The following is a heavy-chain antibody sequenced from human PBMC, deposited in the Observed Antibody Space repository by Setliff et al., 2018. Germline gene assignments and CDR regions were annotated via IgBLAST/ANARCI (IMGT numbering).Heavy chain of an antibody. V-gene: IGHV3-30*04. J-gene: IGHJ4*02. CDR2: ISSDGRNE. CDR1: GFTFGPYT. Sequence: GESLKISCAASGFTFGPYTMHWVRQAPGKGLEWVAVISSDGRNENYADSVQGRFTISRDNSKNTLYLQMSSLRLEDTAVYYCARDANIVVVHNPYYFDFWGQGTLVTVSS. CDR3: ARDANIVVVHNPYYFDF. D-gene: IGHD3-22*01.